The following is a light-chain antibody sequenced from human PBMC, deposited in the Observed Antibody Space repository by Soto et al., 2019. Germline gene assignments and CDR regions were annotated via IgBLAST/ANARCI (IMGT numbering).Light chain of an antibody. V-gene: IGKV1-39*01. CDR1: QRIGPY. J-gene: IGKJ4*01. CDR3: MQGSHWPLT. Sequence: DIQMTQSPSSLSASVGDSVTITCRASQRIGPYVNWYQQKPGKPPKLLISAATNLADGVPSRFGGSGSGTDFTLKISRVEAEDVGVYYCMQGSHWPLTFGGGTKVDIK. CDR2: AAT.